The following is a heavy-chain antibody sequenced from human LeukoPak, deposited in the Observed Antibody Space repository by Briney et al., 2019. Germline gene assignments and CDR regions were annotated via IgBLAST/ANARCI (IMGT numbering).Heavy chain of an antibody. CDR3: ARESQYNWSDVLFDY. V-gene: IGHV3-74*01. CDR1: GFTFGPYW. Sequence: PGGSLRLSCAASGFTFGPYWMRWVRQGPGKGLVWVARINGDGSNTIYADSVKGRFTISRDKTKNTLYLQMNSLRAEDTAVYYCARESQYNWSDVLFDYWGQGTLVTVSS. D-gene: IGHD1-20*01. CDR2: INGDGSNT. J-gene: IGHJ4*02.